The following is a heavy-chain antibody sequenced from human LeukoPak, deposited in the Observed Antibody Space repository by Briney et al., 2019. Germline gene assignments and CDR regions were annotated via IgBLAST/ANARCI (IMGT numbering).Heavy chain of an antibody. CDR3: ARVLLGYYFEY. J-gene: IGHJ4*02. CDR2: IYSGGST. CDR1: GFTVRNNY. V-gene: IGHV3-53*01. D-gene: IGHD2-15*01. Sequence: GGSLRLSCAASGFTVRNNYMSWVRQAPGKGLEWVSVIYSGGSTYYADSVKGRFTISRDNSKNTLFLQLNSLRAEDTAVYYCARVLLGYYFEYWGQGTLVTVSS.